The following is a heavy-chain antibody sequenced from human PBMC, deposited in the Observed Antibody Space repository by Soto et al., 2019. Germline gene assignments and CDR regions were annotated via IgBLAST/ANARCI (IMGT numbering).Heavy chain of an antibody. J-gene: IGHJ4*02. CDR3: ASGYCSGGSCRYSCNLGY. Sequence: EVQLVESGGGLVQPGRSLRLSCAASGFTFDDYAMHWVRQAPGKGLEWVSDISWNSGSIGYADSVKGRFTISRDNAKNSLYLQMNSLRAEDTALYYCASGYCSGGSCRYSCNLGYWGQGTLVTVSS. V-gene: IGHV3-9*01. CDR1: GFTFDDYA. CDR2: ISWNSGSI. D-gene: IGHD2-15*01.